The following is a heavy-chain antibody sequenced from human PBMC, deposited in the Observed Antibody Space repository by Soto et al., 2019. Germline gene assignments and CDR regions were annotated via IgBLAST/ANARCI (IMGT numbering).Heavy chain of an antibody. Sequence: QVQLQESGPGLVKPSGTLSLTCAVSGDSITSDKWWSWIRQPPGKGLQWIGEIYHSGSTKYNPSLKSGVIISVDKSKNQFSLKLSSVTAADTAVYYCARGETQQQRDYWGQGTLVTVSS. D-gene: IGHD6-13*01. V-gene: IGHV4-4*02. CDR1: GDSITSDKW. J-gene: IGHJ4*02. CDR3: ARGETQQQRDY. CDR2: IYHSGST.